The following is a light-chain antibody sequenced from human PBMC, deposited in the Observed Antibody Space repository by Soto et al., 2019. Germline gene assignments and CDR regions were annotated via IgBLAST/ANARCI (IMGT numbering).Light chain of an antibody. CDR2: GAS. CDR3: QQYGSVPYT. J-gene: IGKJ2*01. Sequence: EIVLTQSPGTLSLSPGERVTLSCRASESISIDYLAWYQQILGQAPRLLIYGASSGATGIPDRFSGSGSGTDFTLTISRLEPEDFAIYYCQQYGSVPYTFGQGTKLEIK. CDR1: ESISIDY. V-gene: IGKV3-20*01.